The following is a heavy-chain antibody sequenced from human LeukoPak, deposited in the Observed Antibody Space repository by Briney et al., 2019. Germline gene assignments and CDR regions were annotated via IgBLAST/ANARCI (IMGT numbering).Heavy chain of an antibody. CDR3: ARCIAVADEAAFDI. J-gene: IGHJ3*02. V-gene: IGHV4-34*01. Sequence: PSETLSLTCAVYGASFSGYYWSWIRQPPGKGLEWIGEINHSGSINYNPSLKSRVTISVDTSKNQFSLKLSSVTAADTAVYYCARCIAVADEAAFDIWGQGTMVTVSS. D-gene: IGHD6-19*01. CDR2: INHSGSI. CDR1: GASFSGYY.